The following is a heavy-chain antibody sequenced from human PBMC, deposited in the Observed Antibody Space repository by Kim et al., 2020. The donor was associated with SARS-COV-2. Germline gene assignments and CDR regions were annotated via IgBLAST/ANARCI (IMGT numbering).Heavy chain of an antibody. CDR3: ARWGDNWNGAPYYYYGMDV. CDR1: GFTVSSNY. V-gene: IGHV3-66*01. D-gene: IGHD1-1*01. CDR2: IYSGGST. J-gene: IGHJ6*02. Sequence: GGSLRLSCAASGFTVSSNYMSWVRQAPGKGLEWVSVIYSGGSTYYADSVKGRFTISRDNSKNTLYLQMNSLRAEDTAVYYCARWGDNWNGAPYYYYGMDVWGQGTTVTVSS.